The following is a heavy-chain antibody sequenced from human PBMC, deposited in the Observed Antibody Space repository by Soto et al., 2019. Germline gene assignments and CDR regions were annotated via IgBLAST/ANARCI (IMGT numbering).Heavy chain of an antibody. V-gene: IGHV4-31*03. J-gene: IGHJ4*02. CDR3: ASRSTYYYYIDY. Sequence: SETLSLTCTVSGGPITTGFYYWSWIRQHPGKGLERIGNILYSGNTYYNPSFRGRVTISLDTSKNQLFLKLTSVSAADTAVYYCASRSTYYYYIDYWGQGTLVTVS. CDR2: ILYSGNT. D-gene: IGHD1-26*01. CDR1: GGPITTGFYY.